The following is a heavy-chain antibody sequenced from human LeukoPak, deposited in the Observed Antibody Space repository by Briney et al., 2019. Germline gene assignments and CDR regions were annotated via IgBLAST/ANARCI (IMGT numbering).Heavy chain of an antibody. Sequence: GASVKVSCKASGYTFTSYDINWVRQATGQGLEWMGWMNPNSGNTGYAQKFQGRVTITADESTSTAYMELSSLRSEDTAVYYCARGGVYYDFWSGYQNFDYWGQGTLVTVSS. J-gene: IGHJ4*02. CDR2: MNPNSGNT. V-gene: IGHV1-8*01. CDR1: GYTFTSYD. D-gene: IGHD3-3*01. CDR3: ARGGVYYDFWSGYQNFDY.